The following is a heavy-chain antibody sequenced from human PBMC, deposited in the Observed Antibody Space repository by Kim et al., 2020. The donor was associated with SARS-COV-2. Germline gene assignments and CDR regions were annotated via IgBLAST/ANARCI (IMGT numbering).Heavy chain of an antibody. CDR1: GGTFSSYA. J-gene: IGHJ4*02. V-gene: IGHV1-69*13. D-gene: IGHD3-10*01. Sequence: SVKVSCKASGGTFSSYAISWVRQAPGQGLEWMGGIIPIFGTANYAQKFQGRVTITADESTSTAYMELSSLRSEDTAVYYCARGDQITMVRGVPFDYWGQGTLVTVSS. CDR2: IIPIFGTA. CDR3: ARGDQITMVRGVPFDY.